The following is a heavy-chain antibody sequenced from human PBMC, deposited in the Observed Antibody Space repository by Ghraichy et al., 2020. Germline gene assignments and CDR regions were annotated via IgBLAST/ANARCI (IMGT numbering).Heavy chain of an antibody. D-gene: IGHD3-22*01. Sequence: SETLSLTCAVYGGSFSGYYWSWIRQPPGKGLEWIGEINHSGSTNYNPSLKSRVTISVDTSKNQFSLKLSSVTAADTAVYYCARERGSSGYSYFDYWGQGTLVTVSS. J-gene: IGHJ4*02. CDR3: ARERGSSGYSYFDY. V-gene: IGHV4-34*01. CDR2: INHSGST. CDR1: GGSFSGYY.